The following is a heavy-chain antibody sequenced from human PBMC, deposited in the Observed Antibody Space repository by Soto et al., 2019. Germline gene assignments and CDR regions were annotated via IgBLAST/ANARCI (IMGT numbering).Heavy chain of an antibody. V-gene: IGHV3-20*04. J-gene: IGHJ6*02. CDR2: INWNGGST. D-gene: IGHD2-15*01. CDR3: ARSRVVVVVAATVFYYYGMDV. CDR1: GFTFDDYG. Sequence: PGGSLRLSCAASGFTFDDYGMSWVRQAPGKGLEWVSGINWNGGSTGYADSVKGRFTISRDNAKNSLYLQMNSLRAEDTALYYCARSRVVVVVAATVFYYYGMDVWGQGTTVTVSS.